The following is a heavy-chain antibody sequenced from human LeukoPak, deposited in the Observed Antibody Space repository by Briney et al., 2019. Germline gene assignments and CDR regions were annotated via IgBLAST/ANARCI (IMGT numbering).Heavy chain of an antibody. J-gene: IGHJ3*02. V-gene: IGHV4-4*07. CDR1: GGSISSYS. Sequence: SETLSLTCTVSGGSISSYSWSWIRQPAGKGLEWIGRIYTSGSTNYNPSLKSRVTMSVDTSKNQFSLKLSSVTAADTAVYYCARDGYSSSWKAFDIWGQGTMVTVSS. D-gene: IGHD6-13*01. CDR2: IYTSGST. CDR3: ARDGYSSSWKAFDI.